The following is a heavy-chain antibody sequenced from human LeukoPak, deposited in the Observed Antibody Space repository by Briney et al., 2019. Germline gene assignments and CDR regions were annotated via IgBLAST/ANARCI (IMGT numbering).Heavy chain of an antibody. V-gene: IGHV3-23*01. Sequence: PGGSLRLSCAASGFTFSSYAMSWVRETPGKGREWGSAISGSGGSTYYADSVKGLFTTSRDNTKNTLYLQMNSLRAEDTAVYYCAKDHSAYDAFDIWGQGTMVTVSS. CDR2: ISGSGGST. CDR1: GFTFSSYA. J-gene: IGHJ3*02. CDR3: AKDHSAYDAFDI.